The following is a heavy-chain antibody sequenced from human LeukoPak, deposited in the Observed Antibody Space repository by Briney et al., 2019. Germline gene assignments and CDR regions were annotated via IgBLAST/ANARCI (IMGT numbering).Heavy chain of an antibody. D-gene: IGHD1-26*01. CDR1: GFGFSSYG. V-gene: IGHV3-30*18. Sequence: GGXXXLSCXASGFGFSSYGXHWVRQAPGXXXEXXXVVSYDASKSYHADSVKGRFTISRDNSKNTLYLQMDSLKPDDTAVYYCAKDRPLYSGSQHFDYWGQGTLVTVSS. CDR2: VSYDASKS. CDR3: AKDRPLYSGSQHFDY. J-gene: IGHJ4*02.